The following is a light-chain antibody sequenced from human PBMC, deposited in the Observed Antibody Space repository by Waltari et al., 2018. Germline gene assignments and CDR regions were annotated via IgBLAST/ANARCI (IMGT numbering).Light chain of an antibody. CDR1: SSDIGTFNY. V-gene: IGLV2-14*01. CDR2: EVS. J-gene: IGLJ1*01. CDR3: SSLTSSSTYV. Sequence: QSALTQPASVSGSPGQSLTISCTGSSSDIGTFNYVSWYQQHPGKAPKLMIFEVSNRPSGVSNRFSAAKSGNTASLTISGLQAEDEADYYCSSLTSSSTYVFGTGTKVTVL.